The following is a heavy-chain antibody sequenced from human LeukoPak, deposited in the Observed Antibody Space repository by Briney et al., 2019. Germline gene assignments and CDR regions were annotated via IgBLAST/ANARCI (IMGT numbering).Heavy chain of an antibody. D-gene: IGHD2-2*01. V-gene: IGHV1-18*01. J-gene: IGHJ5*02. CDR1: GGTFSSYG. Sequence: GASVKVSCKASGGTFSSYGISWVRQAPGQGLEWMGWISAYNGNTNYAQKLQGRVTMTTDTSTSTAYMELRSLRSDDTAVYYCAREVGSSTRYNWFDPWGQGTLVTVSS. CDR3: AREVGSSTRYNWFDP. CDR2: ISAYNGNT.